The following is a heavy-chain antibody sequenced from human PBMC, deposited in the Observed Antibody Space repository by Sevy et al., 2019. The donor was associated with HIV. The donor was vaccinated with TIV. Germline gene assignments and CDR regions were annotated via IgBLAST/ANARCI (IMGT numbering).Heavy chain of an antibody. J-gene: IGHJ6*02. V-gene: IGHV3-11*01. Sequence: GGSLRLSCAASGFTFSDYYMRWIRQAPGKGLEWVSYISSSGSTIYYADSVKGRFTISRDNAKNSLYLQMDSLRAEDTAVYYWARPNGGIAARSSYYGMDVWGQGTTVTVSS. D-gene: IGHD6-6*01. CDR3: ARPNGGIAARSSYYGMDV. CDR1: GFTFSDYY. CDR2: ISSSGSTI.